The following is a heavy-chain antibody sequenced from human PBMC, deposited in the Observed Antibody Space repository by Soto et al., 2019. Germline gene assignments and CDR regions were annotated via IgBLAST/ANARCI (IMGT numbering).Heavy chain of an antibody. J-gene: IGHJ4*02. D-gene: IGHD6-13*01. CDR1: GYTFTNYL. V-gene: IGHV1-18*01. CDR3: ARDLHISSWYPGNPYYLDY. CDR2: IAAYNLNT. Sequence: QVQLVQSGGEVKKPGASVKVSCKASGYTFTNYLITWVRQAPGQGLEWMGWIAAYNLNTNYAEKFKGRVTMTIDTSTDTAYMELRSLRSDDTAVYYCARDLHISSWYPGNPYYLDYWGQGTLVTVSS.